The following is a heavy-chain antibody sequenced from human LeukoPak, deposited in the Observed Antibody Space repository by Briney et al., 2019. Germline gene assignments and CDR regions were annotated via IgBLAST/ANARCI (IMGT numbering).Heavy chain of an antibody. CDR2: ISGSGGST. CDR3: AKGGLATAGTSFYFNY. Sequence: PGGSLRLSCAASGFTFSNYAMNWVRQAPGKGLEWVSTISGSGGSTYYADSVKGRFTISRDNSKNTLYLHMNSLRAEDTAVYYCAKGGLATAGTSFYFNYWGQGTLVTVSS. CDR1: GFTFSNYA. J-gene: IGHJ4*02. V-gene: IGHV3-23*01. D-gene: IGHD6-13*01.